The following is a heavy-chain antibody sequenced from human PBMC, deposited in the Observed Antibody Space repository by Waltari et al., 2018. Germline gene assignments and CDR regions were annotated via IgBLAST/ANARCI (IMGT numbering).Heavy chain of an antibody. D-gene: IGHD3-22*01. CDR2: IIPIRGIA. V-gene: IGHV1-69*10. CDR3: ALGDSSCSYLGAFAI. Sequence: QVQLVQSGAEVKKPGSSVKVSCKASGGTFSSYAISWVRQAPGQGLEWMGGIIPIRGIANYAQKFPGRVTITAHKSTRTAYMELSSLRSEYTAVYYCALGDSSCSYLGAFAIWAQATMVTVSS. J-gene: IGHJ3*02. CDR1: GGTFSSYA.